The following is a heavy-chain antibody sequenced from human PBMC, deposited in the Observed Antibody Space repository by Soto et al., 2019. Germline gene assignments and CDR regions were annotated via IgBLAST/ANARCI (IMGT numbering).Heavy chain of an antibody. CDR2: ISGSGGST. CDR1: GFTFSSYA. CDR3: AKDSITMIVVDDDGAFDI. D-gene: IGHD3-22*01. J-gene: IGHJ3*02. V-gene: IGHV3-23*01. Sequence: ESGGGLVQPGGSLRLSCAASGFTFSSYAMSWVRQAPGKGLEWVSAISGSGGSTYYADSVKGRFTISRDNSKNTLYLQMNSLRAEDTAVYYCAKDSITMIVVDDDGAFDIWGQGTMVTVSS.